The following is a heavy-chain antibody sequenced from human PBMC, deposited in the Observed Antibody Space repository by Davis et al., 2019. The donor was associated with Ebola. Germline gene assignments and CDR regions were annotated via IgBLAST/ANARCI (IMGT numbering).Heavy chain of an antibody. V-gene: IGHV3-23*01. Sequence: GESLKISCAASGFTFSSYAMSWVRQAPGKGLEWVSAISGSGGSTYYADSVKGRFTISRDNSKNTLYLQMNSLRAEDTAVYYCAKGRLGELSLCDYWGQGTLVTVSS. J-gene: IGHJ4*02. CDR2: ISGSGGST. CDR1: GFTFSSYA. D-gene: IGHD3-16*02. CDR3: AKGRLGELSLCDY.